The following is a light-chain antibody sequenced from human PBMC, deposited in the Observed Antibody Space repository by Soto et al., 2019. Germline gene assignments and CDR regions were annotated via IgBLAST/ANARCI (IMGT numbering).Light chain of an antibody. V-gene: IGKV3-11*01. CDR3: QQRSNWPLT. CDR1: QSVSSY. J-gene: IGKJ3*01. CDR2: DAS. Sequence: EIVLTQSPATLSLSPGERATLSCRASQSVSSYLAWYQQKPGQAPRLLIYDASNRATGIPARFSGSGSGTDLTLTISSPEPEDFAVYYCQQRSNWPLTFGPGTKVDIK.